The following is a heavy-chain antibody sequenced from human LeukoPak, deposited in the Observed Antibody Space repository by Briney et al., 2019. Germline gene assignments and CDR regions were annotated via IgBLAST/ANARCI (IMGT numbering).Heavy chain of an antibody. CDR1: GYSFTGYW. Sequence: GESLKISCKGSGYSFTGYWIGWVRQMPGKGLEWMGIIYLGDSDTRYSPSFQGQVTISADKSISTAYLQWSSLKASDTAMYYCAVLSPSFNGDITNWFDLAGQGTLVTVSS. D-gene: IGHD4-17*01. J-gene: IGHJ5*02. CDR3: AVLSPSFNGDITNWFDL. CDR2: IYLGDSDT. V-gene: IGHV5-51*01.